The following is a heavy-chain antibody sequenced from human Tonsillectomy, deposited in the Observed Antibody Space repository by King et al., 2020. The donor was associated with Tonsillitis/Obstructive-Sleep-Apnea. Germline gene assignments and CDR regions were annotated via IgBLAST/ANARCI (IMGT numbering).Heavy chain of an antibody. CDR2: ISGSGGST. Sequence: VQLVESGGGLVQPGGSLRLSCAASGFTFSSYAMSWVRQAPGKGLEWVSAISGSGGSTYYADSVKGRFTIPRDNSKNTLYLQMNSLRADDTAVYYCAKYRDYGDYVGDYYYYGMDVWGQGTTVPVSS. V-gene: IGHV3-23*04. D-gene: IGHD4-17*01. CDR3: AKYRDYGDYVGDYYYYGMDV. J-gene: IGHJ6*02. CDR1: GFTFSSYA.